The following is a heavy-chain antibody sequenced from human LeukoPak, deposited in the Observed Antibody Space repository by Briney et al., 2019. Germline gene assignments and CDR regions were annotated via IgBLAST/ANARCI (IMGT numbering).Heavy chain of an antibody. CDR2: ISYDGSNK. CDR1: GFTFSSYA. Sequence: GGSLRLSCAASGFTFSSYAMHWVRQAPGKGLEWVAVISYDGSNKYYADSVKGRITISRDNSKNTLYLQMNSLRAEDTAVFYCGRDYYDILSGVDYWGQGTLVTVSS. D-gene: IGHD3-9*01. J-gene: IGHJ4*02. CDR3: GRDYYDILSGVDY. V-gene: IGHV3-30*01.